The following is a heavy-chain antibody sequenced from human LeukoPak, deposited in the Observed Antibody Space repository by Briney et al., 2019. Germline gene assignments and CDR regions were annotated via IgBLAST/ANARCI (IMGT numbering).Heavy chain of an antibody. V-gene: IGHV1-69*13. D-gene: IGHD4-17*01. CDR1: GGTLSSYA. J-gene: IGHJ4*02. Sequence: GASVKVSCKASGGTLSSYAISWVRQAPGQGLEWMGGIIPIFGTANYAQKFQGRVTITADESTSTAYMELSSLRSEDTAVYYCARDRDYGDYFRPYSFDYWGQGTLVTVSS. CDR3: ARDRDYGDYFRPYSFDY. CDR2: IIPIFGTA.